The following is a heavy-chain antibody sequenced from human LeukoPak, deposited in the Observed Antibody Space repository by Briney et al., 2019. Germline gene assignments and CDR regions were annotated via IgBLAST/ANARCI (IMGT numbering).Heavy chain of an antibody. D-gene: IGHD2-2*01. V-gene: IGHV3-21*01. Sequence: GGSLRLSCAASGFTFSSYSMNWLRQAPGKGLEWVSSISSSSSYIYYADSVKGRFTISRDNAKNSLYLQMNSLRAEDTAVYYCASGQLNAFDIWGQGTMVTVSS. CDR3: ASGQLNAFDI. CDR2: ISSSSSYI. J-gene: IGHJ3*02. CDR1: GFTFSSYS.